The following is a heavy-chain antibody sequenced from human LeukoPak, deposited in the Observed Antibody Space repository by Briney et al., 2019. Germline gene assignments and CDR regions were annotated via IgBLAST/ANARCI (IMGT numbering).Heavy chain of an antibody. Sequence: GSSVKVSCKASGGTFSSYAISWVRQAPGQGLEWMGGIIPIFGTANYAQKFQGRVTITADKSTSTAYMELRSLRSDDTAVYYCARDGPLWNIVVVAAAADAFDIWGQGTMVTVSS. CDR1: GGTFSSYA. CDR3: ARDGPLWNIVVVAAAADAFDI. D-gene: IGHD2-15*01. J-gene: IGHJ3*02. CDR2: IIPIFGTA. V-gene: IGHV1-69*06.